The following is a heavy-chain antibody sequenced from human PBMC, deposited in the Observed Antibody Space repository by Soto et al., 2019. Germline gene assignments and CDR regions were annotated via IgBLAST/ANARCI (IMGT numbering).Heavy chain of an antibody. Sequence: ETLSLTCTVSGGSIISYYWSWILQPPWKGLEWIGYNYYSGSTNYNPSLKSRVTISVDTSKNQFSLKLSSVTAADTAVYYCXXDRXXXSQYYFDYWGQGTLVTVSS. CDR3: XXDRXXXSQYYFDY. V-gene: IGHV4-59*01. CDR2: NYYSGST. J-gene: IGHJ4*02. CDR1: GGSIISYY. D-gene: IGHD2-15*01.